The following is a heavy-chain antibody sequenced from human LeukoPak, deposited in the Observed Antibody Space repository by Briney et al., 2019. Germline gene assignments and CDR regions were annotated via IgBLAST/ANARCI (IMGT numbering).Heavy chain of an antibody. CDR1: GYTFTGYY. CDR2: INPNSGGT. V-gene: IGHV1-2*02. D-gene: IGHD4-11*01. CDR3: ASSDYIVFHYYYMDV. J-gene: IGHJ6*03. Sequence: GASVKVSCKASGYTFTGYYMHWVRQAPGQGLEWMGWINPNSGGTTYAQKFQGRVTMTRDTSISTAYMELSRLRSDDTAVYYCASSDYIVFHYYYMDVWGKGTTVTVSS.